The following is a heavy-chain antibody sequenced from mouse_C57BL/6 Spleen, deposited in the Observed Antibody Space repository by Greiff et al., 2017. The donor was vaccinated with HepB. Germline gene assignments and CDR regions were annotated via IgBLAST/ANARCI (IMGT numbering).Heavy chain of an antibody. V-gene: IGHV14-4*01. CDR2: IDPENGDT. Sequence: VQLKESGAELVRPGASVKLSCTASGFNIKDDYMHWVKQRPEQGLEWIGWIDPENGDTEYASKFQGKATITADTSSNTAYLQLSSLTSEDTAVYYCTRGYGSYVFDYWGQGTTLTVSS. CDR1: GFNIKDDY. D-gene: IGHD2-10*02. J-gene: IGHJ2*01. CDR3: TRGYGSYVFDY.